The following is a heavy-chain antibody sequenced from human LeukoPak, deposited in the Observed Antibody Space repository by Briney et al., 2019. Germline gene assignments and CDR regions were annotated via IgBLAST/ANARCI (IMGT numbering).Heavy chain of an antibody. J-gene: IGHJ6*03. CDR1: GFTFSSYA. CDR3: ARPSDHYYYYFYMDV. Sequence: GGSLRLSCAASGFTFSSYAMHWVRQAPGKGLEWVAFISYDGNKKDYADSVKGRFTISRDNSENTLYLQMNSLRIEDAGVYYCARPSDHYYYYFYMDVWGQGTTVTVSS. CDR2: ISYDGNKK. V-gene: IGHV3-30*04.